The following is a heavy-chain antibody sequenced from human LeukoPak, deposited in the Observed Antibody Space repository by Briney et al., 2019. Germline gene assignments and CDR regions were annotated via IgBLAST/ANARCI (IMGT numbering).Heavy chain of an antibody. CDR1: GFTFSSYA. Sequence: GGSLRLSCAASGFTFSSYAMSWVRQAPGKGLEWVSAISGSGGSTYYADSVKGRFTISRDNSKNTLYLQVNSLRAEDTAVYYCAKSPPNYYDSSGPLDAFDIWGQGTMVTVSS. V-gene: IGHV3-23*01. CDR2: ISGSGGST. J-gene: IGHJ3*02. CDR3: AKSPPNYYDSSGPLDAFDI. D-gene: IGHD3-22*01.